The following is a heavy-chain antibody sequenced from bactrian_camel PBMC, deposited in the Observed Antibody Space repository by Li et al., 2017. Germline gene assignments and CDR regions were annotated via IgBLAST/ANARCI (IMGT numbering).Heavy chain of an antibody. CDR2: MYTGFGGGNI. V-gene: IGHV3S31*01. CDR1: GATSSRYR. CDR3: RAECPDYYAGYDVAH. J-gene: IGHJ4*01. D-gene: IGHD3*01. Sequence: VQLVESGGGSVQAGGSLRLSCAVTGATSSRYRMAWFRQPPGKEREGVAAMYTGFGGGNIYYDDSVKGRFTISQDNSKNTLYLQMDSLKIEDTGVYFCRAECPDYYAGYDVAHCGQGTQVTVS.